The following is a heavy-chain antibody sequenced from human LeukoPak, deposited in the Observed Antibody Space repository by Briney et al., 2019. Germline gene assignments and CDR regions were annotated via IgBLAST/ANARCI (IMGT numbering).Heavy chain of an antibody. D-gene: IGHD6-19*01. Sequence: GGSLRLSCAASGFTFSSYGMHWVRQAPGKGLEWVAFIRHDGSNKYYADSVKGRFTISRDNSKNTLYLQMNSLRAEDTAVYYCAKSIAVAGYDYYMDVWGKGTTVTISS. CDR1: GFTFSSYG. J-gene: IGHJ6*03. V-gene: IGHV3-30*02. CDR2: IRHDGSNK. CDR3: AKSIAVAGYDYYMDV.